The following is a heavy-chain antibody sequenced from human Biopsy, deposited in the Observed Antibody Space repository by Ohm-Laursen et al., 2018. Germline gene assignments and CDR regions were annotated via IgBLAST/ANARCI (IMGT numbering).Heavy chain of an antibody. D-gene: IGHD4-11*01. CDR3: ARDSGILNYGNFKYYHYYGMDV. Sequence: PETLSLTCIVSGDSVTKYYWSWIRQPPGKGLEWIGHIYYSVMTNYNPSLQSRVSISVDTSRNQVSLTLSSVTAADTAVYYCARDSGILNYGNFKYYHYYGMDVWGQGTKVTVSS. CDR2: IYYSVMT. CDR1: GDSVTKYY. V-gene: IGHV4-59*02. J-gene: IGHJ6*02.